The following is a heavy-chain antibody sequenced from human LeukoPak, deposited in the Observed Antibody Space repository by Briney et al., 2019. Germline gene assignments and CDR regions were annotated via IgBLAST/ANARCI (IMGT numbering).Heavy chain of an antibody. J-gene: IGHJ3*02. CDR2: FYVEDGEI. CDR1: GYTLTQLS. CDR3: ATNRQIMILGVVIMPAFDI. V-gene: IGHV1-24*01. D-gene: IGHD3-3*01. Sequence: ASVKVSCKVSGYTLTQLSVHWVRQAPGKRLEWMGGFYVEDGEIIYAQKFQGRVTTTEDTSTDTAYMELSSLRSEDTAVYYCATNRQIMILGVVIMPAFDIWGQGTMVTVSS.